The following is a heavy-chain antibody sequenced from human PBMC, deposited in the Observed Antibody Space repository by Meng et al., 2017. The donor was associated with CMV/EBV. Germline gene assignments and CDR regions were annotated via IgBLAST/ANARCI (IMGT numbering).Heavy chain of an antibody. Sequence: GESLKISCAASGFTFSSYSMNWVRQAPGKGLEWVSSISSSSSYIYYADSVKGRFTISRDNAKNSLYLQMNSPRAEDTAVYYCARMEGYCSSTSCNYYYYGMDVWGQGTTVTVSS. D-gene: IGHD2-2*01. CDR2: ISSSSSYI. CDR1: GFTFSSYS. V-gene: IGHV3-21*01. J-gene: IGHJ6*02. CDR3: ARMEGYCSSTSCNYYYYGMDV.